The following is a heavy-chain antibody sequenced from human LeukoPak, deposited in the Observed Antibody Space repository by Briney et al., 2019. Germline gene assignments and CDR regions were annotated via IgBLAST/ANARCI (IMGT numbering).Heavy chain of an antibody. D-gene: IGHD6-19*01. Sequence: PGGSLRLSCAASGFTFSSYWMSWVRQAPGKGLEWVANIKQDGSEKNYVDSVKGRFTISRDNAKNSLYLQTNSLRAEDTAVYYCARDSSIAVAGTVDRRAFDVWGQGTMVTVSS. J-gene: IGHJ3*01. CDR3: ARDSSIAVAGTVDRRAFDV. CDR2: IKQDGSEK. V-gene: IGHV3-7*01. CDR1: GFTFSSYW.